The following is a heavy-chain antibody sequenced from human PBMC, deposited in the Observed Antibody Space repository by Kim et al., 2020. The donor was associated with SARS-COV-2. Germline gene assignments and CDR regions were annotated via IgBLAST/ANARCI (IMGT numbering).Heavy chain of an antibody. CDR2: IYYSGST. CDR3: CVHYHXLEXLWD. J-gene: IGHJ4*02. Sequence: SETLSLTCTVSGGSISSSSYYWGWIRQPPGKGLEWIGSIYYSGSTYYNPSLKRRVTISVDTSKNXFFLKLSSVTAAATAVYYGCVHYHXLEXLWDCGQG. CDR1: GGSISSSSYY. D-gene: IGHD3-3*01. V-gene: IGHV4-39*01.